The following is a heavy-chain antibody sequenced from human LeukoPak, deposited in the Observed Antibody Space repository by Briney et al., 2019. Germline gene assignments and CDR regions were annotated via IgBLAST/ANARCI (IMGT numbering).Heavy chain of an antibody. CDR3: ARGGHGYSYGSYYYYGMDV. D-gene: IGHD5-18*01. J-gene: IGHJ6*02. V-gene: IGHV4-39*07. Sequence: SETLSLTCTVSGGSISGSSYYWGWIRQPPGKGLEWIGEINHSGSTNYNPSLKSRVTISVDTSKNQFSLKLSSVTAADTAVYYCARGGHGYSYGSYYYYGMDVWGQGTTVTVSS. CDR2: INHSGST. CDR1: GGSISGSSYY.